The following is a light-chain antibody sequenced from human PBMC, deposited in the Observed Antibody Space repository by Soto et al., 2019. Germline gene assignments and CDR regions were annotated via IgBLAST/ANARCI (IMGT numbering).Light chain of an antibody. V-gene: IGLV2-8*01. J-gene: IGLJ2*01. CDR1: SSDVGVYNF. CDR2: EVS. Sequence: QSALTQPPSASGSPGQSVTISCAGTSSDVGVYNFVSWYQHHPGKAPKLMVYEVSKRPSGVPDRFSGSKSGNTASLTVSGLQAEDEADYYCSSYADSNSLVFGGGTKLTVL. CDR3: SSYADSNSLV.